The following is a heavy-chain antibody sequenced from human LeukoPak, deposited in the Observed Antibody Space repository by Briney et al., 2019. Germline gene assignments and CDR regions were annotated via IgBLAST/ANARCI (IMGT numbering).Heavy chain of an antibody. J-gene: IGHJ5*02. CDR3: ARDRGLNWFDP. CDR1: RFTFSSYS. Sequence: GGSLRLSCAASRFTFSSYSMSWVRQAPGKGLEWVATIKQDGSEKYYVDSVKGRFTISRDNAKNSLYLQMNSLRAEDTAVYYCARDRGLNWFDPWGQGTLVTVSS. CDR2: IKQDGSEK. D-gene: IGHD2-15*01. V-gene: IGHV3-7*01.